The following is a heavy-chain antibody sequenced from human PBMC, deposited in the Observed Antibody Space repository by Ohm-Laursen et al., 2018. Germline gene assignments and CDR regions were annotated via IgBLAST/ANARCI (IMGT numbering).Heavy chain of an antibody. CDR2: ISSSSSTI. D-gene: IGHD2-2*01. CDR1: RFTFSFYS. J-gene: IGHJ4*02. V-gene: IGHV3-48*01. Sequence: SLRLSCAASRFTFSFYSMTWVRQAPGKGLEWVSYISSSSSTIYYADSVKGRFTISRDNAENSLYLQMNSLRADDTAVYYCATGPAERSDYWGQGTLVTVSS. CDR3: ATGPAERSDY.